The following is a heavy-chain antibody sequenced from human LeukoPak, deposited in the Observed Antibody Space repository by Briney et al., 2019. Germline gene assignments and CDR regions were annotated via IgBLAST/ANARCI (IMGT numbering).Heavy chain of an antibody. V-gene: IGHV4-39*01. CDR3: ARKPRGPYSGYDWGSVLNWFDP. J-gene: IGHJ5*02. CDR2: IYYSGST. D-gene: IGHD5-12*01. Sequence: SETLSLTCTVSGGSISSSSYYWGWIRQPPGKGLEWIGSIYYSGSTYYNPSLKSRVTISVDTSKNQFSLKLSSVTAADTAVYYCARKPRGPYSGYDWGSVLNWFDPWGQGTLVTVSS. CDR1: GGSISSSSYY.